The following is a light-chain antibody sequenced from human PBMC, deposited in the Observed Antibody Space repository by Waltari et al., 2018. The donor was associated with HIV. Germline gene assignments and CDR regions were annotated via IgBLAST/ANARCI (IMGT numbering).Light chain of an antibody. CDR3: QVWDIPSEHVV. CDR2: DDS. CDR1: KIGSKS. V-gene: IGLV3-21*03. J-gene: IGLJ3*02. Sequence: SYVLTQPPSVSVAPGKKARITCGGKGGNKIGSKSVEWDQQKPGQAPVLFVYDDSDRPSGIPERFSGSNSGNTATLTISRVEAGDEADYYCQVWDIPSEHVVFGGGTKLTVL.